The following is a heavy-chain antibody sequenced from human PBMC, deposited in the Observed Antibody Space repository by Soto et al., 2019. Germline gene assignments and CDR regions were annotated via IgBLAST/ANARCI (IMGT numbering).Heavy chain of an antibody. J-gene: IGHJ4*02. CDR3: AKPYSGSWYGPFDY. Sequence: EVQLLESGGGLVQPGGSLRLSCAASGFTFSSYAMSWVRQAPGKGLEWVSTISGSGDNTFYADSVKGRFTISRDNSKNTLYLPMSSLRAEDTAVYYCAKPYSGSWYGPFDYWGQGTLVTVSS. CDR2: ISGSGDNT. D-gene: IGHD6-13*01. CDR1: GFTFSSYA. V-gene: IGHV3-23*01.